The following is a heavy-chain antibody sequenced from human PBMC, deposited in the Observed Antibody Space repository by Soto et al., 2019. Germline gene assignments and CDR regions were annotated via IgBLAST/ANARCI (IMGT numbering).Heavy chain of an antibody. CDR2: IYYSGST. CDR3: ARGEQWLAQFDY. V-gene: IGHV4-39*01. CDR1: GGSISSSSYY. J-gene: IGHJ4*02. D-gene: IGHD6-19*01. Sequence: QLQLQESGPGLVKPSETLSLTCTVSGGSISSSSYYWGWIRQPPGKGLEWIGSIYYSGSTYYNPSLKSRVTISVDTSKNQFSLKLSSVTAADTAVYYCARGEQWLAQFDYWGQGTLVTVSS.